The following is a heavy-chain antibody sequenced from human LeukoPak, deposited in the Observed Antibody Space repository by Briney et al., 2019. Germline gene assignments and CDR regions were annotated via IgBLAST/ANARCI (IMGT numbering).Heavy chain of an antibody. CDR1: GFTFSSYA. J-gene: IGHJ4*02. V-gene: IGHV3-23*01. CDR3: AKELLILGYYYDSSGYYRDY. D-gene: IGHD3-22*01. Sequence: GGSLRLSCAASGFTFSSYAMSWVCQAPGKGLEWVSAISGSGGSTYYADSVKGRFTISRDNSKNTLYLQMNSLRAEDTAVYYCAKELLILGYYYDSSGYYRDYWGQGTLVTVSS. CDR2: ISGSGGST.